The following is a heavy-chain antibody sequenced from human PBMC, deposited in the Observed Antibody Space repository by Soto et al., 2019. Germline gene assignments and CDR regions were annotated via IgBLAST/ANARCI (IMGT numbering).Heavy chain of an antibody. J-gene: IGHJ4*02. CDR3: ARGGYSYGYFDY. CDR2: IYYSGST. Sequence: SETLSLTCTVSGGSISSGGYYWSWIRQHPGKGLEWIGYIYYSGSTYYNPSLKSRVTISVDTSKNQFSLKLSSVTAADTAVYYCARGGYSYGYFDYWGQGTLVTVSS. V-gene: IGHV4-31*03. D-gene: IGHD5-18*01. CDR1: GGSISSGGYY.